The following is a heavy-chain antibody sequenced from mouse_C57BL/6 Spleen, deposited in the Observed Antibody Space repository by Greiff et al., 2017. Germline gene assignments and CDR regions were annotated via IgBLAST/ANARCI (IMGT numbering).Heavy chain of an antibody. Sequence: DVQLQESGPGLVKPSQSLSLTCSVTGYSITSGYYWNWIRQFPGNKLEWMGYISYDGSNNYNPSLKNRISITRDTSKNQFFLKLNSVTTEDTATYYCARALITTGSRGYFDVWGTGTTVTVSS. CDR1: GYSITSGYY. V-gene: IGHV3-6*01. J-gene: IGHJ1*03. CDR3: ARALITTGSRGYFDV. CDR2: ISYDGSN. D-gene: IGHD1-1*01.